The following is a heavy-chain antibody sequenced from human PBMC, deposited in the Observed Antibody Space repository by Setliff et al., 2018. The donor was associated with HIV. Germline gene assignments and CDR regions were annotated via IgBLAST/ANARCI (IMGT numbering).Heavy chain of an antibody. CDR3: AIDFIGGWQRPMPDF. D-gene: IGHD2-2*01. J-gene: IGHJ4*02. Sequence: SVKVSCKASGGTFSSYALSWVRQAPGQGLEWMGGIIPMFTTANYAQKLQGRVTITADESTSTAYMELSSLRSEDTAVYYCAIDFIGGWQRPMPDFWGPGTLVTVSS. CDR2: IIPMFTTA. CDR1: GGTFSSYA. V-gene: IGHV1-69*13.